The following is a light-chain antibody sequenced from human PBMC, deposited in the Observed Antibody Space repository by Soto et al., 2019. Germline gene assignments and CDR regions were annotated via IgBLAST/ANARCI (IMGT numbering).Light chain of an antibody. CDR1: SSDVDGYNY. Sequence: QSVLTQPASVSGSPGQSITISCTGTSSDVDGYNYVSWYQQHPGKAPKLMIYDVSNRPSGVSNRFSGSKSGNTASLTISGLQAEDEADYYCSSYTSSSTGGFVFGTGTKATVL. CDR3: SSYTSSSTGGFV. J-gene: IGLJ1*01. CDR2: DVS. V-gene: IGLV2-14*01.